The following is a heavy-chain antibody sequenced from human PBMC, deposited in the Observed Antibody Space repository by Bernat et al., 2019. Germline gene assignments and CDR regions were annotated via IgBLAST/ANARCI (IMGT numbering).Heavy chain of an antibody. CDR3: ARGTSTSAPYMDV. CDR2: ISSSSSYT. CDR1: ASTFSDYY. J-gene: IGHJ6*03. Sequence: QVQLVESGGGLVKPGGSLRLSCAASASTFSDYYMSWIRQAPGKGLDWVSSISSSSSYTNSADSVKGRFTISRDNAKNSLYLKMKSLRAEDTAVYYCARGTSTSAPYMDVWGKGTTVTVSS. V-gene: IGHV3-11*05.